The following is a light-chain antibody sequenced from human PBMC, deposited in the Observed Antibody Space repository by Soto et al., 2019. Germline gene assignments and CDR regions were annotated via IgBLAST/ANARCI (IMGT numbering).Light chain of an antibody. J-gene: IGKJ4*01. CDR2: GAS. CDR1: QSVSTNY. V-gene: IGKV3-20*01. Sequence: EIVLTQSPATLSLSPGERATLSCRASQSVSTNYLGWYQQKPGQAPRLLIYGASSRATGIPDRFSGSGSGTDFTLTISRLEPEDFAVYYCQQYGSSPLTFGGGTKVDIK. CDR3: QQYGSSPLT.